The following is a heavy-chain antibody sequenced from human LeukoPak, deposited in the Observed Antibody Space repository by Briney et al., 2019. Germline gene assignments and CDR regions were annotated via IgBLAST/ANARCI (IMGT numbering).Heavy chain of an antibody. CDR1: GFTFSSYW. CDR2: IWYVGSNE. D-gene: IGHD3-22*01. Sequence: GGSLRLSCAASGFTFSSYWMNWARQAPGKGLEWVALIWYVGSNENYGDSVKGRFTISRDNSKNTLYLEMNSLRAEDTAVYYCAGQYYYDRSGYVDAFEIWGQGTTVTVSS. J-gene: IGHJ3*02. CDR3: AGQYYYDRSGYVDAFEI. V-gene: IGHV3-33*08.